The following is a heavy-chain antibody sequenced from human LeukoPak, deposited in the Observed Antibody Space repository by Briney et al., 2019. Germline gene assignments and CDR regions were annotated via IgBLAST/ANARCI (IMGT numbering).Heavy chain of an antibody. CDR3: ARDYVDDIPMIKDY. CDR1: GYTFTSYH. Sequence: ASVKVSRKASGYTFTSYHMHWVRQAPGQGLEWMGKINLSGGSTTYAQKFQGRVTMTRDTSTSTVYMKLSSLRSEDTAVYYCARDYVDDIPMIKDYWGQGTLVTVSS. V-gene: IGHV1-46*01. J-gene: IGHJ4*02. CDR2: INLSGGST. D-gene: IGHD2-8*01.